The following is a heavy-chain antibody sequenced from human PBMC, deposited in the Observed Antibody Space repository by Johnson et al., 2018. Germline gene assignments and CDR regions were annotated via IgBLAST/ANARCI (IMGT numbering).Heavy chain of an antibody. Sequence: VQLQESGGGLVQPGGSLRLSCAASGFTVSSNYMSWVRQAPGKGLEWVSVIYSGGSTYYADSVKGRFTISRDNSKNTLYLQMNSLRAEEPAVYYWARGGDYGDSYAFDIWGQGTMVTVSS. CDR3: ARGGDYGDSYAFDI. D-gene: IGHD4-17*01. CDR2: IYSGGST. J-gene: IGHJ3*02. V-gene: IGHV3-66*01. CDR1: GFTVSSNY.